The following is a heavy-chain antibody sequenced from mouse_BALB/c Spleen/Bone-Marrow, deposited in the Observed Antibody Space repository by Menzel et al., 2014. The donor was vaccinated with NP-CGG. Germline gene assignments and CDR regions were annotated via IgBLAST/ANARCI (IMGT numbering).Heavy chain of an antibody. CDR1: GYAFTDYL. CDR3: ARYDGYFDY. Sequence: QVQLKESGAELVRPGTSVKVSCKASGYAFTDYLMDWLKQRPGQGLEWIGVINPGSGSTNYNEKFKDKATLTADKSSSTAYMQLSSLTSDDSAVYFRARYDGYFDYWGQGTTLTVSS. V-gene: IGHV1-54*01. J-gene: IGHJ2*01. D-gene: IGHD2-3*01. CDR2: INPGSGST.